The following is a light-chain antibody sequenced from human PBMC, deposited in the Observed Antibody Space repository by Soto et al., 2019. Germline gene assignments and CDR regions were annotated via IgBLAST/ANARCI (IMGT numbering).Light chain of an antibody. CDR1: QSVSSSY. J-gene: IGKJ3*01. V-gene: IGKV3-20*01. CDR3: QQYGSSPFT. Sequence: EFVLTQSPGTLSLSPGERATLSCRASQSVSSSYLAWYQQKPGQAPRLFIYGASSRATGIPDRFSGSGSGTDFTLTISRLEPEDFAVYYCQQYGSSPFTFGPGTKVDIK. CDR2: GAS.